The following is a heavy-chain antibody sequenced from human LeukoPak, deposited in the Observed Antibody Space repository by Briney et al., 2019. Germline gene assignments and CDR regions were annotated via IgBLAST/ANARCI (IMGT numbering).Heavy chain of an antibody. V-gene: IGHV4-59*08. D-gene: IGHD3-16*01. J-gene: IGHJ4*02. CDR2: VYYSGST. CDR3: ARGGYYFDY. Sequence: SETLSLTCTVSGGSMRSYYWSWIRQPPGKGLEWIGYVYYSGSTNYNPSLKSRVTISVDTSKNQFSLNLGSVTAADTAVYYCARGGYYFDYWGQGSLVTVSS. CDR1: GGSMRSYY.